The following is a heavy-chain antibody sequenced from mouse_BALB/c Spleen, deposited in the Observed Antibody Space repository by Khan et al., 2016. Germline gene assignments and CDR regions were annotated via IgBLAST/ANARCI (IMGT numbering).Heavy chain of an antibody. CDR3: ATDGFRRGFAS. V-gene: IGHV5-4*02. J-gene: IGHJ3*01. CDR1: GFTFSDYY. Sequence: EVELVESGGGLVKPGGSLKLSCAASGFTFSDYYMYWVRQTPEKRLEWVATISDGGRYTYYPDSVKGRFTISRENAKNHLYLQMSSLKSEDKAMYYCATDGFRRGFASWGRVTLVTLSA. CDR2: ISDGGRYT.